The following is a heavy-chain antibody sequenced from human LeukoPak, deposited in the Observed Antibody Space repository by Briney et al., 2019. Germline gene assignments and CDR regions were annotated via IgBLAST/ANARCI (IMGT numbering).Heavy chain of an antibody. Sequence: SETLSLTCTVSGGSISSGDYYWSWIRQPPGKGLEWIGYIYYSGSTYHNPSLKSRVTISVDTSKNQFSLKLSSVTAADTAVYYCARAGSWRFYFDYWGQGTLVTVSS. J-gene: IGHJ4*02. CDR3: ARAGSWRFYFDY. CDR2: IYYSGST. D-gene: IGHD6-13*01. CDR1: GGSISSGDYY. V-gene: IGHV4-30-4*01.